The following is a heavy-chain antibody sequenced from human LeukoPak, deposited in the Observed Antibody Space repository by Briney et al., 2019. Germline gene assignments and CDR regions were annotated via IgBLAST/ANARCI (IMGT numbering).Heavy chain of an antibody. J-gene: IGHJ4*02. V-gene: IGHV1-18*01. CDR1: GYTFNIYG. Sequence: ASVKVSCKASGYTFNIYGITWVRQAPGQGLEWIGWISAYNGNTNYTQKFQGRLTMTTDTPTSTAYMELRSLRSGDTAVYYCARVSSITGAGTVYFDYWGQGSLVTVSS. CDR3: ARVSSITGAGTVYFDY. D-gene: IGHD6-13*01. CDR2: ISAYNGNT.